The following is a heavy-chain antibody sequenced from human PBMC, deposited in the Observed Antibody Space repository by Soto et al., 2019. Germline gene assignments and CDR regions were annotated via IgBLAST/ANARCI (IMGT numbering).Heavy chain of an antibody. Sequence: QVQLQESGPGLVKPSQTLSLTCTVSGDSISGGYYWSWIRQHPGKGLEWIGYVSPSGNTYYNPSPNSRGSSSMDTPKNHLSLAVSSVTAADTAVDYCARDRGSYGMDVWGQGTTVTVSS. CDR3: ARDRGSYGMDV. CDR2: VSPSGNT. J-gene: IGHJ6*02. V-gene: IGHV4-31*03. CDR1: GDSISGGYY.